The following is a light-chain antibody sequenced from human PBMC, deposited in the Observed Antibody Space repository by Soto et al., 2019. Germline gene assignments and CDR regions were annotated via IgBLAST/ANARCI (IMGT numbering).Light chain of an antibody. CDR2: GAS. CDR1: QSVSDNQ. Sequence: ILLTQSPGTLSLSPGGRASLSCRASQSVSDNQLAWYQQKTGQAPRLLIHGASSRAAGIPDRLSGSGSGTDFTLTIRRLEPEDFAVYYCQQYDSSPTFGQGTKVDIK. J-gene: IGKJ1*01. V-gene: IGKV3-20*01. CDR3: QQYDSSPT.